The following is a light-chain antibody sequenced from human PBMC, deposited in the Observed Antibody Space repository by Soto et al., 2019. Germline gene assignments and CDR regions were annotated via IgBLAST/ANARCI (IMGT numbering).Light chain of an antibody. CDR2: DAS. CDR3: QQRSNWPVT. V-gene: IGKV3-11*01. CDR1: QSVRGY. J-gene: IGKJ3*01. Sequence: DIVLTQSPATLSLSPGERATLSCRASQSVRGYLAWYQQKPGQAPRLLMYDASNRASGIPARFSGSGSGTDYTLTISSLEPEDFAVYYCQQRSNWPVTFGPGTKVDIK.